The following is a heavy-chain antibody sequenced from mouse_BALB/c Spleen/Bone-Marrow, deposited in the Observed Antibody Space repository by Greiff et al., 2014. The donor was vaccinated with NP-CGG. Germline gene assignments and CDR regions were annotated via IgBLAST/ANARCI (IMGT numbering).Heavy chain of an antibody. CDR2: IEPANGNT. CDR1: GFNIKDTY. CDR3: AIYYYGSSGFAY. D-gene: IGHD1-1*01. Sequence: EVMLVESGAELVKPGASVKLSCTASGFNIKDTYMHWVKQRPEQGLKWIGRIEPANGNTKYDPKFQGKATITADTSSNTAYLQLSSLTSEDTAVYYCAIYYYGSSGFAYWGQGTLVTVSA. V-gene: IGHV14-3*02. J-gene: IGHJ3*01.